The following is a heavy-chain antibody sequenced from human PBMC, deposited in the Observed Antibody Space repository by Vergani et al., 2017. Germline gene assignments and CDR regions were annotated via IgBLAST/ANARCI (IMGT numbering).Heavy chain of an antibody. D-gene: IGHD6-19*01. J-gene: IGHJ5*02. CDR2: IYYSGST. Sequence: QLQLQESGPGLVKPSATLSLTFSVSGASIRSSNYYWGWIRQPPGNGLEWIASIYYSGSTYYNPSLKSRVTISVDTPKNQFSLKLSSVTAADTAVYFCAGHSTVEWLVKLGGIDPWGQGILVTVSS. CDR1: GASIRSSNYY. V-gene: IGHV4-39*01. CDR3: AGHSTVEWLVKLGGIDP.